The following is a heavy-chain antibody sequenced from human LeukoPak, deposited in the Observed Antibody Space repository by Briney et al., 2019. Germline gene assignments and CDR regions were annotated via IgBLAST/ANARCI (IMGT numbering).Heavy chain of an antibody. D-gene: IGHD2-2*01. Sequence: PGGSLRLSCAASGFTFSDYYMIWVRQAPGKGLEWVSSISSSSSYIYYADSVKGRFTISRDNAKNSLYLQMNSLRAEDTAVYYCARGDRDLYCSSTSCYPVLGGQGTLVTVSS. CDR2: ISSSSSYI. CDR1: GFTFSDYY. J-gene: IGHJ4*02. CDR3: ARGDRDLYCSSTSCYPVL. V-gene: IGHV3-21*01.